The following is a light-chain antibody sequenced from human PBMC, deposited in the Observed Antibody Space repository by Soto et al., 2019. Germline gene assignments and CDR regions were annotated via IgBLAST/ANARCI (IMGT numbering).Light chain of an antibody. CDR3: QQDYNLPQT. CDR2: GAS. Sequence: PGERVTLSCRASQRVSSSYLTWYQQKPGQAPRLLIYGASTRATGIPARFSGSGSGTDFTLTISSLQPEDFAVYYCQQDYNLPQTFGQGTKVEIK. J-gene: IGKJ1*01. CDR1: QRVSSSY. V-gene: IGKV3D-7*01.